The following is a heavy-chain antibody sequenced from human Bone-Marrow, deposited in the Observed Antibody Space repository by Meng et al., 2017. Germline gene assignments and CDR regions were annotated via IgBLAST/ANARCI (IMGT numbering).Heavy chain of an antibody. CDR3: ARAGSGIVVVLDP. D-gene: IGHD2-2*01. CDR2: IYYSGST. V-gene: IGHV4-39*07. CDR1: GCSISSSSYY. Sequence: QGQESRSGLAKPSETLALTCTVSGCSISSSSYYWGWIRQPPGKGLEWIGSIYYSGSTYYNPSLKSRVTISVDTSKNQFSLKLSSVTAADTAVYYCARAGSGIVVVLDPWGQGTLVTVSS. J-gene: IGHJ5*02.